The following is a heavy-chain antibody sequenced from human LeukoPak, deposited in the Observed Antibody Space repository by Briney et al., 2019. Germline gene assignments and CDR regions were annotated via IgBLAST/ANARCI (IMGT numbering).Heavy chain of an antibody. CDR1: GFTFRSFG. CDR3: ASEEGASMTYYFDY. V-gene: IGHV3-33*01. CDR2: IGYDGSNK. J-gene: IGHJ4*02. Sequence: GGPLSLSCSASGFTFRSFGMHWVRPPPGRGRVGVAVIGYDGSNKLYADSVKGRFTISRDNSKNTLYLQMNSLRAEDTAVYYCASEEGASMTYYFDYWGQGTLVTVSS. D-gene: IGHD2-21*02.